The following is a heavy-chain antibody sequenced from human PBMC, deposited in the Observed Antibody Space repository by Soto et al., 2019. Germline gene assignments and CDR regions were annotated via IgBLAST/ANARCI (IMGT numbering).Heavy chain of an antibody. CDR3: ASSRGGYFDN. V-gene: IGHV4-59*08. Sequence: SSETLSLTCTVSGGSISSYYWSWIRQPPGKGLEWIGYIYYSGSTNYNPSLKSRVTISVDTSKNQFSLKLSSVTAADTAVYYCASSRGGYFDNWGQGTLVTVSS. CDR2: IYYSGST. D-gene: IGHD3-10*01. J-gene: IGHJ4*02. CDR1: GGSISSYY.